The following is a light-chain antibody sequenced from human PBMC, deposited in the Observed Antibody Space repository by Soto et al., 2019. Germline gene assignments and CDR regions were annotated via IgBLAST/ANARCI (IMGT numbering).Light chain of an antibody. CDR1: QSISSL. V-gene: IGKV1-5*03. CDR2: KAS. Sequence: DIQMTQPPSTLSASVGDRVTITCRASQSISSLLAWYQQKPGKAPKLLIYKASSLESGVPSSFSGIGSGTEFPLTISSLQPDECATYYCQQFNDYPLTFGGGTKVEIK. CDR3: QQFNDYPLT. J-gene: IGKJ4*01.